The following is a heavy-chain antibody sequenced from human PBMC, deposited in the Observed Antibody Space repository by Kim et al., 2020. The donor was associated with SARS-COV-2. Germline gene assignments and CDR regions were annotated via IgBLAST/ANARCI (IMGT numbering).Heavy chain of an antibody. CDR3: ARGLVDIVATIKGDFDY. Sequence: SETLSLTCAVYGGSFSGYYWSWIRQPPGKGLEWIGEINHSGSTNYNPSLKSRVTISVDTSKNQFSLKLSSVTAADTAVYYCARGLVDIVATIKGDFDYWGQGTLVTVSS. D-gene: IGHD5-12*01. J-gene: IGHJ4*02. CDR2: INHSGST. CDR1: GGSFSGYY. V-gene: IGHV4-34*01.